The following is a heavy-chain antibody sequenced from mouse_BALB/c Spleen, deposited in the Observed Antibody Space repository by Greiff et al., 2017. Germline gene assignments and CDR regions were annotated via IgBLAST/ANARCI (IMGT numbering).Heavy chain of an antibody. D-gene: IGHD2-3*01. Sequence: EVKVVESGGGLVQPGGSLKLSCVASGFTFSSYWMSWVRQSPEKGLEWVAEIRLKSDNYATHYAESVKGKFTISRDDSKSRLYLQMNSLRAEDTGMYYCTVGYYVKWYFDVWGAGTTVTVSS. J-gene: IGHJ1*01. CDR2: IRLKSDNYAT. CDR1: GFTFSSYW. CDR3: TVGYYVKWYFDV. V-gene: IGHV6-6*02.